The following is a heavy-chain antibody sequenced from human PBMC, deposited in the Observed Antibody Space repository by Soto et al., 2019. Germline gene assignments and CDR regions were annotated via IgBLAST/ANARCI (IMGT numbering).Heavy chain of an antibody. CDR2: LSSSSSYI. CDR3: AKDRGYCSSTSCYTHYYYYGMDV. J-gene: IGHJ6*02. CDR1: GFTFSSYS. Sequence: PGGSLRLSCAASGFTFSSYSMNWVRQAPGKGLEWVSSLSSSSSYIYYADSVKGRFTISRDNAKNTLYLQMNSLRAEDAAVYYCAKDRGYCSSTSCYTHYYYYGMDVWGQETTVTVSS. D-gene: IGHD2-2*02. V-gene: IGHV3-21*01.